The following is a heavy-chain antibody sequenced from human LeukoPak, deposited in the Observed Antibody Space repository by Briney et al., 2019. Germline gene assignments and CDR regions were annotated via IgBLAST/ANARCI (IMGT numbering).Heavy chain of an antibody. J-gene: IGHJ3*02. CDR2: IYYSGSA. CDR3: AREYRGVGAFDI. CDR1: GGSISSGGYY. D-gene: IGHD3-10*01. Sequence: PSETLSLTCTVSGGSISSGGYYWSWIRQHPGKGLEWIGYIYYSGSACYNPSLKSRVTISVDTSKNQFSLKLSSVTAADTAVYYCAREYRGVGAFDIWGQGTMVTVSS. V-gene: IGHV4-31*03.